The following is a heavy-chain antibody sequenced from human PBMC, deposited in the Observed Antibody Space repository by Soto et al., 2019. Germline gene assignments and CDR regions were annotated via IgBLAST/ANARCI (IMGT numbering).Heavy chain of an antibody. Sequence: QLQLQESGPGLVKPSETLSLTCSVSGDSISSSSYHWGWIRQPPGKGLQWIGTISYSGNTYYKSSLMNRVTISVDTSKNQFSLKLSSVTAADTAVYYCASTRLVATSVWYWGQGTLVTVSS. CDR3: ASTRLVATSVWY. V-gene: IGHV4-39*01. D-gene: IGHD5-12*01. J-gene: IGHJ4*02. CDR1: GDSISSSSYH. CDR2: ISYSGNT.